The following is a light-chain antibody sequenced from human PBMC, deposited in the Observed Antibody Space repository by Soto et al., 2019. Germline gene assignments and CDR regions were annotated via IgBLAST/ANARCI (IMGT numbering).Light chain of an antibody. V-gene: IGLV1-51*02. Sequence: QSVLTQPPSVSAAPGQKVTISCSGSSSNIGSNHVSWYQQFPGTAPKFLIFENNKRPSGIPDRFSGSKSGTSATLGIAGLQTGDEADYFCGTWDNSLSGVVFGGGTKLTVL. CDR2: ENN. J-gene: IGLJ2*01. CDR3: GTWDNSLSGVV. CDR1: SSNIGSNH.